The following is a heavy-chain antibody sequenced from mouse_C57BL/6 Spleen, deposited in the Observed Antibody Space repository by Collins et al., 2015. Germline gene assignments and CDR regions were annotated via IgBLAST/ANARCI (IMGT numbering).Heavy chain of an antibody. CDR2: IYPGSGNT. V-gene: IGHV1-66*01. CDR1: GYSFTSYY. Sequence: QVQLQQSGPELVKPGASVKISCKASGYSFTSYYIHWVKQRPGQGLEWIGWIYPGSGNTKYNEKFKGKATLTADTSSSTAYMQLSSLTSEDSAVYYCATEERASNWGTDFDYWGQGTTLTVSS. CDR3: ATEERASNWGTDFDY. D-gene: IGHD4-1*01. J-gene: IGHJ2*01.